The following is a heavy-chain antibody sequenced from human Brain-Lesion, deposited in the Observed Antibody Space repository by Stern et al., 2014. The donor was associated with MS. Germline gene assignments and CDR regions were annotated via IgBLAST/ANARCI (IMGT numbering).Heavy chain of an antibody. Sequence: VQLEESGPGLVKPSQTLSLTCTVSGDSINSGGHYWSWIRQRPGKGLEWIGYIYNSGATFYSPSLKGRVTISLDTSKNQFSLTLSSVTAADTASYYCASRWSGTYYGQNWFDPWGQGILVTVSS. V-gene: IGHV4-31*03. CDR1: GDSINSGGHY. CDR3: ASRWSGTYYGQNWFDP. J-gene: IGHJ5*02. CDR2: IYNSGAT. D-gene: IGHD1-26*01.